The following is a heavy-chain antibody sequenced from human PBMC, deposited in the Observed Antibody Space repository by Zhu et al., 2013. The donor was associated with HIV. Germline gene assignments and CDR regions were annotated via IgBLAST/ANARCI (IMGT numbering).Heavy chain of an antibody. V-gene: IGHV3-74*01. J-gene: IGHJ4*02. CDR2: ISSDGSST. CDR3: ARDCSKGMIVVCPFDY. D-gene: IGHD3-22*01. Sequence: EVQLVESGGGLVQPGGSLRLSCAASGFTFSNYWMHWVRQVPGEGLVWVSRISSDGSSTTYADSVKGRFTVSRDNAKNTLYLQMSSLRAEDTAVYYCARDCSKGMIVVCPFDYWGQGTRVTVSS. CDR1: GFTFSNYW.